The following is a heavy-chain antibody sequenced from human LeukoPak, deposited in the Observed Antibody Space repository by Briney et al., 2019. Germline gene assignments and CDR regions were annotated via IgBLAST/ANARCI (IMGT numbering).Heavy chain of an antibody. CDR2: IYSGGST. V-gene: IGHV3-66*01. Sequence: PGGSLRLSCAASGFTVSSNYMSWVRQAPGKGLEWVSVIYSGGSTYYADSVKGRFTISRDNSKNTLYLQMNSLRAEDTAVYYCARTYGGSSGYYYDYWGQGTLVTVSS. CDR1: GFTVSSNY. D-gene: IGHD3-22*01. J-gene: IGHJ4*02. CDR3: ARTYGGSSGYYYDY.